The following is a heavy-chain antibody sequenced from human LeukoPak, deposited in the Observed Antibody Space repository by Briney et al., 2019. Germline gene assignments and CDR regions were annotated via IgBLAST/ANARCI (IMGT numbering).Heavy chain of an antibody. Sequence: PGGSLRLSCAASGFTFSRSWMTWVRQAPGKGLEWVANIKEDGNEKNYGDSVKGRFTISRDNSKNTLYLQMNSLRAEDTAVYYCAKGLDGRPIVVAYDYWGQGTLVTVSS. V-gene: IGHV3-7*03. J-gene: IGHJ4*02. CDR3: AKGLDGRPIVVAYDY. CDR2: IKEDGNEK. D-gene: IGHD3-22*01. CDR1: GFTFSRSW.